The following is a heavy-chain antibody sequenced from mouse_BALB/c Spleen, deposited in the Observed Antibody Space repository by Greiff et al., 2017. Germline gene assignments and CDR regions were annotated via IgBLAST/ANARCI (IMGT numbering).Heavy chain of an antibody. J-gene: IGHJ4*01. Sequence: DVQLQESGAELVKPGASVKLSCTASGFNIKDTYMHWVKQRPEQGLEWIGRIDPANGNTKYDPKFQGKATITADTSSNTAYLQLSSLTSEDTAVYYCARWWGDNYVAMDYWGQGTSVTVSA. CDR1: GFNIKDTY. CDR3: ARWWGDNYVAMDY. V-gene: IGHV14-3*02. CDR2: IDPANGNT. D-gene: IGHD1-3*01.